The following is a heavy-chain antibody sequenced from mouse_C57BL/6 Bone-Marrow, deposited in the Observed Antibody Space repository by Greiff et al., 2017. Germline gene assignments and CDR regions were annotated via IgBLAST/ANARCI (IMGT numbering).Heavy chain of an antibody. Sequence: VQLQQSGAELVRPATSVKMSCKASGYTFTNYWIGWAKPRPGHGLEWIGDIYPGGGYTNYNEKFKGKTTLTADKSSSTAYMQFSSLTSEDSAIYYCARYALYGNYDYWGQGTTLTVSS. J-gene: IGHJ2*01. CDR2: IYPGGGYT. CDR1: GYTFTNYW. D-gene: IGHD2-1*01. CDR3: ARYALYGNYDY. V-gene: IGHV1-63*01.